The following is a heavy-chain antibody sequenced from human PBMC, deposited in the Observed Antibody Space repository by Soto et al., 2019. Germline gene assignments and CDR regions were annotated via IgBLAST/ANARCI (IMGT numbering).Heavy chain of an antibody. CDR2: ITASNGNA. D-gene: IGHD2-2*01. Sequence: SVKVSCKASCYTFTNYGITWVRQAPVQGLEWMGWITASNGNANYAREIQGRLTLTRDTSTNTASMELRSLRSDDTAVYYCARGASCSSTSCYDNFHYGLAVWGQGTKVTVYS. V-gene: IGHV1-18*01. J-gene: IGHJ6*02. CDR1: CYTFTNYG. CDR3: ARGASCSSTSCYDNFHYGLAV.